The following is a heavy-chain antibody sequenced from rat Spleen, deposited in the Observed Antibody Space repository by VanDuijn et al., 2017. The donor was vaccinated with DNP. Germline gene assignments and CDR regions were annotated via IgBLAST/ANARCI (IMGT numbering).Heavy chain of an antibody. CDR1: GFTFSDHN. J-gene: IGHJ2*01. V-gene: IGHV5-22*01. CDR3: ARLKWERAYYFDY. D-gene: IGHD5-1*01. Sequence: EVQLVESGGGLVQPGGSLKLSCIASGFTFSDHNMAWVRRAPKKGLEWVASISYDGSATYYGDSVKGRFTISRDNAKSALFLQMNSLRSEDTATYYCARLKWERAYYFDYWGQGIMVTVSS. CDR2: ISYDGSAT.